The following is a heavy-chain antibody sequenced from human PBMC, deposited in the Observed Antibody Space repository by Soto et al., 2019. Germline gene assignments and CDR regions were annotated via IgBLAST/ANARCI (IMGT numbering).Heavy chain of an antibody. CDR1: GLTISGKKY. CDR3: ATWHEREHAFDV. CDR2: LDDVDGS. Sequence: DVQLVESGGGLIQPGESLRLSCAAFGLTISGKKYVAWLRQAPGQGLEWVSALDDVDGSFYADSVTGRFTTSSDSSKTTVSLQTNDLRPDDTAVYYCATWHEREHAFDVWGQGTTVTISS. D-gene: IGHD1-1*01. V-gene: IGHV3-53*01. J-gene: IGHJ3*01.